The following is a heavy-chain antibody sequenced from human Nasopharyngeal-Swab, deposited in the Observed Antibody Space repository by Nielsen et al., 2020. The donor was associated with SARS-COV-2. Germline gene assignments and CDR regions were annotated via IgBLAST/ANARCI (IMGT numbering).Heavy chain of an antibody. J-gene: IGHJ4*02. D-gene: IGHD1-14*01. CDR2: IKQDGSEK. Sequence: WIRQPPGKGLEWVANIKQDGSEKYYVDSVKGRFTTSRDNVKKSLYLQMNSLRAEDTAVYYCARETRDYWGQGILVTVSS. CDR3: ARETRDY. V-gene: IGHV3-7*01.